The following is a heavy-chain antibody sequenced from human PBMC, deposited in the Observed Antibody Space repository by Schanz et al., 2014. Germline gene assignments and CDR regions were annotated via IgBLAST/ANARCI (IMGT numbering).Heavy chain of an antibody. D-gene: IGHD2-2*01. J-gene: IGHJ4*02. CDR3: AKDSTHIDIVLVPTAIDY. V-gene: IGHV3-30*18. CDR1: GFTFSSYG. Sequence: QVQLVESGGGVVQPGRSLRLSCAASGFTFSSYGMHWVRQAPGKGLEWVAAMSYDGSIKYYGDSVKGRFTIPRDNSKNTLYLHMNTLRSEDTAVYYCAKDSTHIDIVLVPTAIDYWGQGTLVTVSS. CDR2: MSYDGSIK.